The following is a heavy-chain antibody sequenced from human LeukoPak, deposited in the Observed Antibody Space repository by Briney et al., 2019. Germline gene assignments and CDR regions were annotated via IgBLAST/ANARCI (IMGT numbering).Heavy chain of an antibody. D-gene: IGHD6-19*01. CDR2: TTWDGTSI. Sequence: QTGGSLRLSCAASGFKFDDYAMHWVRQPPGKSLEWVSFTTWDGTSIYYADSVKGRFTISRDNSKNLLYLQMSSLRAEDTALYYCAKESGYSSGWYREFDYWGQGTLVTVSS. CDR1: GFKFDDYA. CDR3: AKESGYSSGWYREFDY. V-gene: IGHV3-43D*03. J-gene: IGHJ4*02.